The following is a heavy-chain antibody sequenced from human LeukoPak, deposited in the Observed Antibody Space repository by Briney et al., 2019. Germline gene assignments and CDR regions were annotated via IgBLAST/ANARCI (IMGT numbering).Heavy chain of an antibody. CDR1: GGSXXXXY. CDR3: ASPGPYSYGYGY. V-gene: IGHV4-34*01. D-gene: IGHD5-18*01. J-gene: IGHJ4*02. CDR2: INHSGST. Sequence: GGSXXXXYWSWIRXPPGKGLEWIGEINHSGSTNYNPSLKSRVTVSVDTSKNQFSLKLSSVTAADTAVYYCASPGPYSYGYGYWGQGTLVTVSS.